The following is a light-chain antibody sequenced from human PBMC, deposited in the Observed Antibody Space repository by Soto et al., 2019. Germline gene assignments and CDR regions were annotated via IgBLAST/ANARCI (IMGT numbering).Light chain of an antibody. V-gene: IGKV3-20*01. Sequence: EIVLTQSPDTLSLSPGERATLSCRASQSVRSSFLAWYQQKPGQSPRLLIYGATSRATGIPERFSGSGSETDFTLTIYRLEPEDFAVYYCQQYGSSLYTFGQGTKLEIK. CDR1: QSVRSSF. CDR3: QQYGSSLYT. CDR2: GAT. J-gene: IGKJ2*01.